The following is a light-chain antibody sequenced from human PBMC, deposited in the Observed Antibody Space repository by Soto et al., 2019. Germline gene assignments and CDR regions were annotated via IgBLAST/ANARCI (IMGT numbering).Light chain of an antibody. CDR3: QQLNDYPTAT. Sequence: DIQLTQSPSFLSASVGDRVTITCRASQGISNYLAWYQQRPGKAPKLLIYAASTLQSGVPSRFSGSGSGTEFILTISSLQPEDFATYYCQQLNDYPTATFGGGTKVDIK. CDR1: QGISNY. J-gene: IGKJ4*01. V-gene: IGKV1-9*01. CDR2: AAS.